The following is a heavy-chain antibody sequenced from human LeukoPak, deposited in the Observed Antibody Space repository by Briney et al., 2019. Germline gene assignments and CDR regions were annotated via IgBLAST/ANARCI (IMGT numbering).Heavy chain of an antibody. V-gene: IGHV4-38-2*02. CDR3: GRAISTGYSSGWYGDY. J-gene: IGHJ4*02. D-gene: IGHD6-19*01. CDR2: IYHSGST. Sequence: SETLSLTCTVSGYSISSGYYWGWIRQPPGKGLEWIGSIYHSGSTYYNPSLKSRVTISVDTSKNQFSLKLSSVTAADTAVYYCGRAISTGYSSGWYGDYWGQGTLVTVSS. CDR1: GYSISSGYY.